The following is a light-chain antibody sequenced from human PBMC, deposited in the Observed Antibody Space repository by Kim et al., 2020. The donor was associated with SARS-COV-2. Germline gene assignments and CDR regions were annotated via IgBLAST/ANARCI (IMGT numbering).Light chain of an antibody. CDR2: GAS. V-gene: IGKV3-20*01. CDR1: QSLSSSY. Sequence: LSPVERACPACRASQSLSSSYLAWGQQNPGQAPRLLFYGASSRATGIPARCSGSGYGTDFTLTISRLEPEDIAVYYCQQYGSSLYTFGQGTKLEI. J-gene: IGKJ2*01. CDR3: QQYGSSLYT.